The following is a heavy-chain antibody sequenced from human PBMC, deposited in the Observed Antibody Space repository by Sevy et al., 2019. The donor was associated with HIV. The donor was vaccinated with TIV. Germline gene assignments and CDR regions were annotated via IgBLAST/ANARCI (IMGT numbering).Heavy chain of an antibody. CDR2: INHSGST. J-gene: IGHJ4*02. V-gene: IGHV4-34*01. CDR3: ARGRYSSSWYKDRRLHTQAGNLDY. Sequence: SETLSLTCAVYGGSFSGYYWSWIRQPPGKGLEWIGEINHSGSTNYNPSLKSRVTISVDTSKNQFSLKLSSVTAADTAVYYCARGRYSSSWYKDRRLHTQAGNLDYWGQGTLVTVS. D-gene: IGHD6-13*01. CDR1: GGSFSGYY.